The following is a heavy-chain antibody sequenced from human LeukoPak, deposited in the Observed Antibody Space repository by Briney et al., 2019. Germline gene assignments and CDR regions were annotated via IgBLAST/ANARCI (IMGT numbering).Heavy chain of an antibody. J-gene: IGHJ4*02. CDR3: AKSYNGYESKPDY. CDR2: ISNSGGRT. V-gene: IGHV3-23*01. Sequence: GGSLRLSCAASGFTFSSYAMSWVRQAPGKGLEWVSSISNSGGRTFYTDSVKGRFTISRDNSKITLYLQMNSLRAEDTAVYYCAKSYNGYESKPDYWGQGTLVTVSP. D-gene: IGHD5-12*01. CDR1: GFTFSSYA.